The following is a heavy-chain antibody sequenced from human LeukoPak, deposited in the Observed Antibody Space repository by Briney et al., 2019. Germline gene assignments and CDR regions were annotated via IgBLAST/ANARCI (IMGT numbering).Heavy chain of an antibody. CDR3: AKGNGGYCSSTSCFTGGYYFDY. Sequence: PGGSLRLSCAASGFTFDDYAMHWVRQAPGKGLEWVSGISWNSGSIGYADSVKGRFTISRDNAKNSLYLQMNSLRAEDTALYYCAKGNGGYCSSTSCFTGGYYFDYWGQGTLVTVSS. CDR2: ISWNSGSI. J-gene: IGHJ4*02. CDR1: GFTFDDYA. D-gene: IGHD2-2*02. V-gene: IGHV3-9*01.